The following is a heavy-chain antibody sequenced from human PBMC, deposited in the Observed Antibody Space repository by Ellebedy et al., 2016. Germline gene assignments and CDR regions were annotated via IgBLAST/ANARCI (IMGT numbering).Heavy chain of an antibody. CDR3: AKGGLWGFDY. V-gene: IGHV3-23*01. Sequence: GESLKITCAASGFTFSSYAMSWVRQAPGKGLEWVSAISGSGGSTYYADSVKGRFTISRDNSKNTLYLQMNSLRAGDTAVYYCAKGGLWGFDYWGQGTLVTVSS. CDR1: GFTFSSYA. CDR2: ISGSGGST. D-gene: IGHD3-10*01. J-gene: IGHJ4*02.